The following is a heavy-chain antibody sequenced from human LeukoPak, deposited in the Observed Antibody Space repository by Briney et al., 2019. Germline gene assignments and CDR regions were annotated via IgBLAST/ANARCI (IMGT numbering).Heavy chain of an antibody. V-gene: IGHV3-23*01. Sequence: PGGSLRLSCAASGFTFSSYAMSWVRQAPGKGLEWVSAISGSGGSTYYADSVKGRFTISRDNSKNTLYLQMNSLRAEDTAVYYCAKDPLTGYSSSWPFLPFDYWGQGTLVTVSS. CDR1: GFTFSSYA. J-gene: IGHJ4*02. D-gene: IGHD6-13*01. CDR3: AKDPLTGYSSSWPFLPFDY. CDR2: ISGSGGST.